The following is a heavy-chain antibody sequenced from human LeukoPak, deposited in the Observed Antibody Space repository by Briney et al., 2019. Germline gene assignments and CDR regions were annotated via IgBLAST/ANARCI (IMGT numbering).Heavy chain of an antibody. CDR3: ARVLREAPYSGSYRRSYAFDI. Sequence: RASVKVSCKASGYTFTSYGISWVRQAPGQGLEWMGWISAYNGNTNYAQKLQGRVTMTTDTSTSTAYMELRSLRSDDTAVYYCARVLREAPYSGSYRRSYAFDIWGQGTVVTVSS. CDR1: GYTFTSYG. CDR2: ISAYNGNT. D-gene: IGHD1-26*01. J-gene: IGHJ3*02. V-gene: IGHV1-18*01.